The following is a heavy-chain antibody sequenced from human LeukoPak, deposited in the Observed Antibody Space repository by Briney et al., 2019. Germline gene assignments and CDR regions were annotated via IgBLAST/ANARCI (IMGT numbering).Heavy chain of an antibody. D-gene: IGHD3-10*01. CDR2: ISYDGSNK. V-gene: IGHV3-30*04. CDR1: GFTFSSYA. CDR3: ARRFSGSGSSGGIDY. J-gene: IGHJ4*02. Sequence: GRSLRLSCAASGFTFSSYAMHWVRQAPGKGLEWVAVISYDGSNKYYADSVKGRFTISRDNSKNTPYLQMNSLRAEDTAVYYCARRFSGSGSSGGIDYWGQGTLVTVSS.